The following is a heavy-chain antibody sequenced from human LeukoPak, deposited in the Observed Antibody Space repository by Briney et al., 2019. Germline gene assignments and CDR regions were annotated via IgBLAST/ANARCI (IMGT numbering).Heavy chain of an antibody. Sequence: GGSLRLSCAASGFTFSSYGMHWVRRAPGKGLEWVAIISYDGSNKYYADSVKGRFTISRDNSKNTLYLQMNSLRAEDTAVYYCANLNIGTATSRDYWGQGTLVTVSS. CDR1: GFTFSSYG. CDR2: ISYDGSNK. D-gene: IGHD5-18*01. V-gene: IGHV3-30*18. J-gene: IGHJ4*02. CDR3: ANLNIGTATSRDY.